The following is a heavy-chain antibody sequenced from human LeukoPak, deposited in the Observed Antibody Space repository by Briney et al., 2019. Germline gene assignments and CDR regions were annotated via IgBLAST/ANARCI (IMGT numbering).Heavy chain of an antibody. D-gene: IGHD5-18*01. CDR3: ASRSPPYSGYSYGYPY. CDR1: GFTFSSYA. V-gene: IGHV3-23*01. Sequence: GGSLRLSCAASGFTFSSYAMSWVRQAPGKGLEWVSAISGSGGSTYYADSVKGRFTISRDNSKNTLYLQMNSLRAEDTAVYYCASRSPPYSGYSYGYPYWGQGTLVTVSS. J-gene: IGHJ4*02. CDR2: ISGSGGST.